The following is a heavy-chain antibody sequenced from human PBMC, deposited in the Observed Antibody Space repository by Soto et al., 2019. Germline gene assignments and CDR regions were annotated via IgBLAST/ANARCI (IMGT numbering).Heavy chain of an antibody. J-gene: IGHJ4*02. CDR3: AKQFSSGWSHLDY. V-gene: IGHV3-43*01. CDR2: ISWDGGTT. Sequence: PGGSLRLSCAASGFSFDDYNMHWVRQAPGKGLEWVSLISWDGGTTYYADSVKGRFTVSRDNSENSLYLQMNSLRFEDTGLYYCAKQFSSGWSHLDYWGLGTLVTVSS. D-gene: IGHD6-19*01. CDR1: GFSFDDYN.